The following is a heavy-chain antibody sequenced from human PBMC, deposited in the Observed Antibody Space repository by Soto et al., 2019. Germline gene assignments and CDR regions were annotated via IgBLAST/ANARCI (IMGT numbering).Heavy chain of an antibody. D-gene: IGHD6-13*01. CDR1: GYTFTGYY. Sequence: ASVKVSCKASGYTFTGYYMHWVRQAPGQGLEWMGWINPNSGGTNYAQKFQGWVTMTRDTSISTAYMELSRLRSDDTAVYYCARDERLAAGVYYYYGMDVWGQGTTVTV. CDR3: ARDERLAAGVYYYYGMDV. J-gene: IGHJ6*02. CDR2: INPNSGGT. V-gene: IGHV1-2*04.